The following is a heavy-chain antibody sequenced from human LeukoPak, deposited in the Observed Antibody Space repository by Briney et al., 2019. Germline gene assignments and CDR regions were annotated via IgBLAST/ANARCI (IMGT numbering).Heavy chain of an antibody. V-gene: IGHV4-61*02. Sequence: KSSETLSLTCTVSGGSISSGSYYWSWIRQPAGKGLEWIGRIYTSGSTNYNPSLKSRVTISVDTSKNQFSLKLSSVTAADTAVYYCARDRYYYDSSGPDWGQGTLVTVSS. CDR2: IYTSGST. CDR1: GGSISSGSYY. D-gene: IGHD3-22*01. J-gene: IGHJ4*02. CDR3: ARDRYYYDSSGPD.